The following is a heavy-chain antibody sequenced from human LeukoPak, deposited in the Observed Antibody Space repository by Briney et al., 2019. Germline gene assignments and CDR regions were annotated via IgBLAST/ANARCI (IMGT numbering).Heavy chain of an antibody. J-gene: IGHJ5*02. D-gene: IGHD5-18*01. CDR3: ARDGRGYSYGVGFDP. V-gene: IGHV4-59*01. Sequence: SETLSLTCTVSGGSIISYYWTWIRQPPGKGLEWIGYIYYTGSTKYNPSLKSRVTISVDTSKNQFSLKLSSVTAADTAVYYCARDGRGYSYGVGFDPWGQGTLVSVSS. CDR1: GGSIISYY. CDR2: IYYTGST.